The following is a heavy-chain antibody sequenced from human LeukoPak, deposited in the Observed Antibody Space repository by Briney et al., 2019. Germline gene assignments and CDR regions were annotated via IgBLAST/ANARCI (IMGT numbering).Heavy chain of an antibody. Sequence: SETLSLTCAVYGESSFSNYYWRWIRQTPGGALEWIGEINHSGYTNYNPSLKSRVTLSIDTSTNQFSLRLNSVTAADTAVYYCSRQVVGNDYWGQGTLVTVSS. CDR1: GESSFSNYY. CDR3: SRQVVGNDY. V-gene: IGHV4-34*01. J-gene: IGHJ4*02. D-gene: IGHD3-22*01. CDR2: INHSGYT.